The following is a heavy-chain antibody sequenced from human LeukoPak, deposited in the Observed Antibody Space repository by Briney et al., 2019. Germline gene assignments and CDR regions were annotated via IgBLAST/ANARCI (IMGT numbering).Heavy chain of an antibody. J-gene: IGHJ4*02. CDR3: ASPHYYGSGIGY. Sequence: PSETLSLTCTVSGGSISSYYWSWIRQPPGKGLEWIGYVYYSGSTNYNPSLKSRVTISVDTSKNQFSLKLSSVTAADTAVYYCASPHYYGSGIGYWGQGTLVTVSS. D-gene: IGHD3-10*01. V-gene: IGHV4-59*12. CDR2: VYYSGST. CDR1: GGSISSYY.